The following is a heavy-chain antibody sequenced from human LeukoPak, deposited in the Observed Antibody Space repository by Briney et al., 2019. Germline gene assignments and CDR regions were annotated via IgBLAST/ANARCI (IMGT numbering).Heavy chain of an antibody. D-gene: IGHD3-10*01. CDR1: GFSVKNNY. CDR2: IYSGGST. J-gene: IGHJ4*02. Sequence: GGSLRLSCTVSGFSVKNNYMSWVRQPPGKGLEWVSAIYSGGSTFYTDSVKGRFTISRDNSKNTLYLQMNSLRAEDTALYHCARNKGVYGSGSYDNWGPGTLVTVSS. CDR3: ARNKGVYGSGSYDN. V-gene: IGHV3-53*01.